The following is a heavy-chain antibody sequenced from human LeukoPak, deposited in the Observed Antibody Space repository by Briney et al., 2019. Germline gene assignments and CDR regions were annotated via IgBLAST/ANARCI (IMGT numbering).Heavy chain of an antibody. Sequence: GGSLRLSCAASGFTFSSYAMSWVRQAPGKGLEWVSAISGSGGSTYYADSVEGRFTISRDNSKNTLYVQMNSLRAEDTAVYYCAKGGTNYYDSSGILYWGQGTLVTVSS. CDR1: GFTFSSYA. D-gene: IGHD3-22*01. V-gene: IGHV3-23*01. CDR3: AKGGTNYYDSSGILY. CDR2: ISGSGGST. J-gene: IGHJ4*02.